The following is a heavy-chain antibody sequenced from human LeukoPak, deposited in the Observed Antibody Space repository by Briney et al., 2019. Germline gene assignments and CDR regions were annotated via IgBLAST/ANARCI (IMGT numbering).Heavy chain of an antibody. CDR2: IYYSGST. CDR3: ARATHWSPGWFDP. J-gene: IGHJ5*02. Sequence: SETLSLTCTVSGGSISSYYWSWIRQPPGKGLEWIGYIYYSGSTNYNPSLKSRVTISVDTSKNQFSLKLSSVTAADTAVYYCARATHWSPGWFDPWGQGTLVTVSS. D-gene: IGHD2-8*02. CDR1: GGSISSYY. V-gene: IGHV4-59*01.